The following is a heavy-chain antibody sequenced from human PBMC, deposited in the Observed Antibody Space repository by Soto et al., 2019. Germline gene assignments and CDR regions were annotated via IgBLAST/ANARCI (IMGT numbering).Heavy chain of an antibody. J-gene: IGHJ6*03. V-gene: IGHV3-48*01. CDR1: GFTFSSYS. CDR2: ISSSSSTI. CDR3: ARDRYCSGGSCYPTSVYYYYYMDV. Sequence: GGSLRLSCAASGFTFSSYSMNWVRQAPGKGLEWVSYISSSSSTIYYADSVKGRFTISRDNAKNSLYLQMNSLRAEDTAVYYCARDRYCSGGSCYPTSVYYYYYMDVWGKGTTVTVSS. D-gene: IGHD2-15*01.